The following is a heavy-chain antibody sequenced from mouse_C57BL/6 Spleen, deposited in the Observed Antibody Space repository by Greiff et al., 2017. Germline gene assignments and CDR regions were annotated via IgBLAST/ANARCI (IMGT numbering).Heavy chain of an antibody. CDR1: GFSLTSYG. V-gene: IGHV2-5*01. CDR3: AKTSDYYGSSYLAMDY. CDR2: IWRGGST. J-gene: IGHJ4*01. D-gene: IGHD1-1*01. Sequence: QVQLKESGPGLVQPSQSLSIPCTVSGFSLTSYGVHWVRQSPGKGLEWLGVIWRGGSTDYNAAFMSRLSLTKDNSKSQVFFKMNSLQADDTAIYYCAKTSDYYGSSYLAMDYWGQGTSVTVSS.